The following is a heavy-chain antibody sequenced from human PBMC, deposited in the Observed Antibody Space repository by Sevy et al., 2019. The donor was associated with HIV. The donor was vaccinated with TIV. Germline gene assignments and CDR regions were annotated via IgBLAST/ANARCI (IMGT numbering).Heavy chain of an antibody. CDR1: GYTLTELS. CDR3: ATAGCVSYYNLNFDY. CDR2: FDPEDGET. Sequence: ASVKVSCKVSGYTLTELSMHWVRQAPGKGLEWMGGFDPEDGETIYAQKFQGRVTMTEDTSTDTAYMELSSLRSEDTAVYYCATAGCVSYYNLNFDYWGQGTLVTVSS. V-gene: IGHV1-24*01. D-gene: IGHD3-10*01. J-gene: IGHJ4*02.